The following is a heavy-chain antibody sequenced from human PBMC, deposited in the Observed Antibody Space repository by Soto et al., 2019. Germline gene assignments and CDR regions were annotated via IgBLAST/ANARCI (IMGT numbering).Heavy chain of an antibody. V-gene: IGHV4-59*01. D-gene: IGHD6-6*01. Sequence: QVQLQESGPGLVKPSETLSLTCTVSGASISPYYWSWIRQPPGKRLEWIGFISYSGNTHYNPSLESRVTISVDTSMNQFYLRLSSVTAADTALYYCVRDAYSSSHFDYLGQGTLVTVSS. CDR2: ISYSGNT. J-gene: IGHJ4*02. CDR3: VRDAYSSSHFDY. CDR1: GASISPYY.